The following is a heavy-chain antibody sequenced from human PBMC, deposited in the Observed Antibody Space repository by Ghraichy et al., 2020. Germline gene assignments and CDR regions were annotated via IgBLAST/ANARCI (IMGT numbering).Heavy chain of an antibody. CDR3: VKDFCSGRGCFDY. V-gene: IGHV3-43*01. CDR2: IDLDGSSP. CDR1: GFTFDDYY. Sequence: GGSLRLSCAASGFTFDDYYMHWVRRSPGKGLEWVSLIDLDGSSPSYLASVKGRFTVSRDNHKNSLYLEMNSLRTEDTALYYCVKDFCSGRGCFDYWGQGTLVTVSS. D-gene: IGHD2-15*01. J-gene: IGHJ4*02.